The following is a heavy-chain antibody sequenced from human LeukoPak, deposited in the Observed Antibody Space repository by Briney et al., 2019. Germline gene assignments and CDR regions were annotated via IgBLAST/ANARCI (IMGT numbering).Heavy chain of an antibody. D-gene: IGHD3-9*01. CDR1: GFTFSNAW. CDR3: ARVSILTGVYYYGMDV. V-gene: IGHV3-7*01. J-gene: IGHJ6*02. Sequence: GGSLRLSCAASGFTFSNAWMSWVRQAPGKGLEWVANIKQDGSEKYYVDSVKGRFTISRDNAKNSLYLQMNSLRAEDTAVYYCARVSILTGVYYYGMDVWGQGTTVTVSS. CDR2: IKQDGSEK.